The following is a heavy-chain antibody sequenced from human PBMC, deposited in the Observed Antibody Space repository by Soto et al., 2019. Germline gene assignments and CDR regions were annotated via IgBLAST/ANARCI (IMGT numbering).Heavy chain of an antibody. D-gene: IGHD6-13*01. Sequence: QVQLVESGGGVVQPGRSLRLSCAASGFTFSSYGMHWVRQAPGKGLEWVAVISYDGSNKYYADYVKGRFTISRDNSKNTLYLQMNSLRAEDTAVYYCAKGEGTQQLVLGVDYWGQGTLVTVSS. V-gene: IGHV3-30*18. CDR1: GFTFSSYG. J-gene: IGHJ4*02. CDR2: ISYDGSNK. CDR3: AKGEGTQQLVLGVDY.